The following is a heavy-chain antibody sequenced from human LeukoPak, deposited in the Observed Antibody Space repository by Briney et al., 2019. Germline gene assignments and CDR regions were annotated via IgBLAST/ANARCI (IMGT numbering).Heavy chain of an antibody. CDR1: GGSLSGYY. Sequence: SETLSLTCAVYGGSLSGYYWSWLRQPPGKGLEWIGEINHSGSTNYNPSLTSRVTISVDTSKNQFSLKLSSVTAADTAVYYCARAYSSGWYEYWGQGTLVTVSS. CDR2: INHSGST. J-gene: IGHJ4*02. D-gene: IGHD6-19*01. CDR3: ARAYSSGWYEY. V-gene: IGHV4-34*01.